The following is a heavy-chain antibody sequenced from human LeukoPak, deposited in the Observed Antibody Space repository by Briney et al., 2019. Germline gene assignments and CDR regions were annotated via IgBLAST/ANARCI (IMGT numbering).Heavy chain of an antibody. CDR3: AGYCSGGSCFVKDAFDI. V-gene: IGHV3-15*01. J-gene: IGHJ3*02. D-gene: IGHD2-15*01. CDR1: GFTFSDYY. CDR2: IKSKTDGGTT. Sequence: GGSLRLSCAASGFTFSDYYMSWIRQAPGKGLEWVGRIKSKTDGGTTDYAAPVKGRFTVSRDDSKNTLYLQMNSLKTEDTAVYYCAGYCSGGSCFVKDAFDIWGQGTMVTVSS.